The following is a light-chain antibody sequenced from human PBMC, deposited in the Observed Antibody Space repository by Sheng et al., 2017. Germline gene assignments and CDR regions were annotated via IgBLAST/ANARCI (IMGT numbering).Light chain of an antibody. Sequence: DIQMTQSPSSVSASVGDRVTITCRASQDISSWLAWYQQKPGXAPKLLIYPVSSLQSGVPHQISGSEFETDFSLTISSLQPEDFATYYCQQANSFPLTFGPGTKVDIK. CDR2: PVS. CDR1: QDISSW. V-gene: IGKV1-12*01. CDR3: QQANSFPLT. J-gene: IGKJ3*01.